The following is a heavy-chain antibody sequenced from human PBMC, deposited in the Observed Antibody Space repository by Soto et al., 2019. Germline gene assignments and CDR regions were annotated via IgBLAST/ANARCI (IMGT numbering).Heavy chain of an antibody. J-gene: IGHJ4*02. V-gene: IGHV3-15*01. CDR3: TTSGYYDSSGPSDY. Sequence: EVQLVESGGGLVKPGGSLRLSCAASGFTFSNAWMSWVRQAPGKGLEWVGRIKSKTDGGTTDYAAPVKGRITISRDDSKNTLYLQMNSLKTEDTAVYYCTTSGYYDSSGPSDYWGQGTLVTVSS. CDR1: GFTFSNAW. D-gene: IGHD3-22*01. CDR2: IKSKTDGGTT.